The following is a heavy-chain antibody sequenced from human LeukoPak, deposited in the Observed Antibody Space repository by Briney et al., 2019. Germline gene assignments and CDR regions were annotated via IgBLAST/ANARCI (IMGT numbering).Heavy chain of an antibody. V-gene: IGHV3-23*01. J-gene: IGHJ1*01. Sequence: PGGSLTLSYAACGFNFHKYAMIGLRQTPGMGLEWVSAISDNDGSTYYTDSVKGRFTISIDNSKDTVYLQMNNLRAADTALYFSMTHDSYIPFWGQGSLVTVSS. D-gene: IGHD2/OR15-2a*01. CDR1: GFNFHKYA. CDR2: ISDNDGST. CDR3: MTHDSYIPF.